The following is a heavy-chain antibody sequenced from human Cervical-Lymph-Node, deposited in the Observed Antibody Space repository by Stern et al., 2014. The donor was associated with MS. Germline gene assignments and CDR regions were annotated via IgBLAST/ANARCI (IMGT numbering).Heavy chain of an antibody. CDR1: GYLFDDYW. V-gene: IGHV5-51*03. Sequence: VQLVESGAEVKKPGESLKISCEASGYLFDDYWIGWVRQMSGRGLELVAIIFPRDSNTRYSPSVQGQVTISADKSIRTAYLQWSSLKPSDPAMYYCARSPATPSGYDRFDYWGQGALVTVSS. CDR2: IFPRDSNT. CDR3: ARSPATPSGYDRFDY. J-gene: IGHJ4*02. D-gene: IGHD5-12*01.